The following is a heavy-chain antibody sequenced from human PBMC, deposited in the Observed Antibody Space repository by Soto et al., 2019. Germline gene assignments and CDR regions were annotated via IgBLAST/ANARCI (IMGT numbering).Heavy chain of an antibody. Sequence: PSETLSLTCTVSGGSISSYYWSWIRQPPGKGLEWIGYIYYSGSTNYNPSLKSRVTISVDTSKNQFSLKLSSVTAADTAVYYCARDRGTAMVNGFDYWGQGTLVTVSS. CDR1: GGSISSYY. CDR2: IYYSGST. J-gene: IGHJ4*02. D-gene: IGHD5-18*01. CDR3: ARDRGTAMVNGFDY. V-gene: IGHV4-59*01.